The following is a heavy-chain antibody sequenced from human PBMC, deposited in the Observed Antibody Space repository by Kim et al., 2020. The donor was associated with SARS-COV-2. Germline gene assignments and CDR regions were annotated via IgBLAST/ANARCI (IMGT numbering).Heavy chain of an antibody. Sequence: GGSLRLSCAASGFTFSSYAMHWVRQAPGKGLEWVAVISYDGSNKYYADSVKGRFTISRDNSKNTLYLQMNSLRAEDTAVYYCAREGFDYYDSSGTRWAFDYWGQGTLVTVSS. CDR3: AREGFDYYDSSGTRWAFDY. CDR1: GFTFSSYA. CDR2: ISYDGSNK. V-gene: IGHV3-30-3*01. D-gene: IGHD3-22*01. J-gene: IGHJ4*02.